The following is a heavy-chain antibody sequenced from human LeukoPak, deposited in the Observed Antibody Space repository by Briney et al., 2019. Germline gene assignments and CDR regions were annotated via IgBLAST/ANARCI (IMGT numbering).Heavy chain of an antibody. J-gene: IGHJ4*02. CDR2: INTDGSST. V-gene: IGHV3-74*01. Sequence: PGGSLGLSCAASGFTFSSYWMHWVRQAPGKGLVWVSRINTDGSSTTYADSVKGRFTISRDNAKNSLYLQMTSLRAEDTAVYYCVRDEGATVTTYRFDYWGQGTLVTVSS. CDR1: GFTFSSYW. D-gene: IGHD4-17*01. CDR3: VRDEGATVTTYRFDY.